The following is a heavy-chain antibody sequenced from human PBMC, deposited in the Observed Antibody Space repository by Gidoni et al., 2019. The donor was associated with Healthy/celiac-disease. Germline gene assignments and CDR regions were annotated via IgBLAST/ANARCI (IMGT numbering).Heavy chain of an antibody. CDR2: ISSSSSYI. V-gene: IGHV3-21*01. Sequence: EVQLVESGGGLVKPGGSLRLSCAASGFTFSSYSMNWVRQAPGKGLEWVSSISSSSSYIYYADSVKGRFTISRDNAKNSLYLQMNSLRAEDTAVYYCARDGGSVRGGSVGDAFDIWGQGTMVTVSS. D-gene: IGHD3-10*01. CDR3: ARDGGSVRGGSVGDAFDI. J-gene: IGHJ3*02. CDR1: GFTFSSYS.